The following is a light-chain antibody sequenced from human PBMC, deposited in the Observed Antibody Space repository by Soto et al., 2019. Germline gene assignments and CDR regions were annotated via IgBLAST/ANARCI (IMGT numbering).Light chain of an antibody. CDR3: QDYGTSHRWT. CDR1: QNIRGNE. J-gene: IGKJ1*01. V-gene: IGKV3-20*01. Sequence: EVVLTQSPGALSLSPGEGVTLSCRASQNIRGNELAWYRQKRGQAPRLLIYGGSSRAEGIPDRFSGRGTGTNFPLTISRLEPEDSAVYYCQDYGTSHRWTFGQGTKLEIK. CDR2: GGS.